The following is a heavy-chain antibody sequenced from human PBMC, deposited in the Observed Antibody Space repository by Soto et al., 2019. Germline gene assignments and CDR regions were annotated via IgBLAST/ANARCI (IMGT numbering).Heavy chain of an antibody. CDR1: GGTFSSYA. D-gene: IGHD2-15*01. V-gene: IGHV1-69*01. Sequence: QVQLVQSGAEVKKPGSSVKVSCKASGGTFSSYAISWVRQAPGQGLEWMGGIIPIFGTANYAQKFQGRVTITADESTSTAYMELSSLRSEDTAVYYCARSCSGGSCYARYYYYYGIDVWGQGTTVTVSS. CDR2: IIPIFGTA. J-gene: IGHJ6*02. CDR3: ARSCSGGSCYARYYYYYGIDV.